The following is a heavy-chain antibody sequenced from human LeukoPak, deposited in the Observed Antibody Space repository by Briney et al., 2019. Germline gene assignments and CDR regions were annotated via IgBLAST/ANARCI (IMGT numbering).Heavy chain of an antibody. CDR3: ARDRGDQWELLFDY. Sequence: ASVKVSCKASGYTFTGYYMHWVRQAPGQGLEWMGWINPNSGGTNYAQKFQGRVTMTRDTSISTAYMELSGLRSDDTAVYYCARDRGDQWELLFDYWGQGTLVTVSS. D-gene: IGHD1-26*01. CDR2: INPNSGGT. J-gene: IGHJ4*02. CDR1: GYTFTGYY. V-gene: IGHV1-2*02.